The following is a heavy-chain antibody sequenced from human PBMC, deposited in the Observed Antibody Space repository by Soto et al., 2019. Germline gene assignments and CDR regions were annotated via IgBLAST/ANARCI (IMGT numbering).Heavy chain of an antibody. J-gene: IGHJ4*02. CDR3: ARAVWGRSQEFDN. V-gene: IGHV1-2*02. CDR1: GFNFAGYC. Sequence: GASVKVSCKASGFNFAGYCLHWVRHAPGQGLEWMGWINPNSGATKDAQKFQGRVTMTWDTSISLAYIELVSLRFDDAAVYYFARAVWGRSQEFDNCGQGHRVTVYS. CDR2: INPNSGAT. D-gene: IGHD3-16*01.